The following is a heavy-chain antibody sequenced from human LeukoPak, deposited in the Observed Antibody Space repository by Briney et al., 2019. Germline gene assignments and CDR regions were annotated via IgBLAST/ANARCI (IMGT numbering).Heavy chain of an antibody. V-gene: IGHV1-2*02. CDR2: TNPNSGGT. J-gene: IGHJ5*02. D-gene: IGHD2-21*02. Sequence: ASVKVSCKASGYTFTGYYMHWVRQAPGQGLEWMGWTNPNSGGTNYAQKFQGRVTMTRDTSISTAYMELSRLRSDDTAVYYCARAGYCGGDCYSDWFDPWGQGTLVTVSS. CDR1: GYTFTGYY. CDR3: ARAGYCGGDCYSDWFDP.